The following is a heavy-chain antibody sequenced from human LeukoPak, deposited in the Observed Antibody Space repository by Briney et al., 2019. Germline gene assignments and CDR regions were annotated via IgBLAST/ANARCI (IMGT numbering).Heavy chain of an antibody. Sequence: ASVKVSCKASGYTFTSHAMNWVRQAPGQGLEWMGWISAYNGNTNYAQKLQGRVTMTTDTSTSTAYMELRSLRSDDTAVYYCARDLRIAAAGTGGFDYWGQGTLVTVSS. V-gene: IGHV1-18*01. CDR2: ISAYNGNT. CDR3: ARDLRIAAAGTGGFDY. D-gene: IGHD6-13*01. J-gene: IGHJ4*02. CDR1: GYTFTSHA.